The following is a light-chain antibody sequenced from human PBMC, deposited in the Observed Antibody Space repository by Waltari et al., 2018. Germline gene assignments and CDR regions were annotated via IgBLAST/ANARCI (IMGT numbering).Light chain of an antibody. Sequence: TQSPSTLSASVGDRVTIICRASQSVSNNYLLWYQQKPGQAPRVLIYGTSNRATGIPDRFSGSGSGTDFTLTISRLEPEDFAVYYCQQFVSSPRTFGQGTKVEFK. CDR2: GTS. CDR3: QQFVSSPRT. J-gene: IGKJ1*01. CDR1: QSVSNNY. V-gene: IGKV3-20*01.